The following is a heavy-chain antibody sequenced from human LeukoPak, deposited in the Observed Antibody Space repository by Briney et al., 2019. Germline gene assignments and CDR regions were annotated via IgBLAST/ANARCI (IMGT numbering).Heavy chain of an antibody. D-gene: IGHD5-12*01. CDR3: AKDGIGRDIVATIRAADY. CDR1: GFTFSSYG. J-gene: IGHJ4*02. V-gene: IGHV3-30*18. Sequence: GRTLRLSCAASGFTFSSYGMHWVRQAPRKGLEWVAVISYDGSNKYYADSVKGRFTISRDNSKNTLYLQMNSLRAEDTAVYYCAKDGIGRDIVATIRAADYWGQGTLVTVSS. CDR2: ISYDGSNK.